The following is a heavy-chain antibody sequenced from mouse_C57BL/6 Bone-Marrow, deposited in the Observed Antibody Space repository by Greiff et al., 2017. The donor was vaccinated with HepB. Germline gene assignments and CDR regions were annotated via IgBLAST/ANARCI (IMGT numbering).Heavy chain of an antibody. CDR3: ARSAMVTTFAY. J-gene: IGHJ3*01. CDR2: IDPSDSYT. CDR1: GYTFTSYW. Sequence: VQLQQPGAELVRPGTSVKLSCKASGYTFTSYWMHWVKQRPGQGLEWIGVIDPSDSYTNYNQKFKGKATLTVDKSSSTAYMQLSSLTSEDSAVYYCARSAMVTTFAYWGQGTLVTVSA. V-gene: IGHV1-59*01. D-gene: IGHD2-2*01.